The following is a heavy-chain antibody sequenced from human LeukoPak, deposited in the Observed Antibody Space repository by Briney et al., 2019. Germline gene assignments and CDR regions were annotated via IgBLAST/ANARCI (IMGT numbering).Heavy chain of an antibody. CDR2: IWYDGSVK. CDR1: GFTFRHYG. D-gene: IGHD6-19*01. J-gene: IGHJ5*02. Sequence: GGSLRLSCAASGFTFRHYGMHWVRQAPGKGLEWLALIWYDGSVKNYADSVKGRFSISRDNPNNMLFLQMNSLTADDSAIYYCARDAAHVAGWYNWFDPWSQGTLVTVSS. V-gene: IGHV3-33*03. CDR3: ARDAAHVAGWYNWFDP.